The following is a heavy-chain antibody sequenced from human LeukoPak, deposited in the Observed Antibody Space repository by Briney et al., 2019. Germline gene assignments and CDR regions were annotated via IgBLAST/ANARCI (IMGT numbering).Heavy chain of an antibody. CDR2: IYYSGST. CDR3: ARGLSTWYNWNGGYYGMDV. J-gene: IGHJ6*02. V-gene: IGHV4-61*08. D-gene: IGHD1-1*01. Sequence: PSETLSLTCTVSGGSISSGGYYWSWIRQPPGKGLEWIGYIYYSGSTNYNPSLKGRVTISVDTSKNQFSLKLSSVTAADTAVYYCARGLSTWYNWNGGYYGMDVWGQGTTVTVSS. CDR1: GGSISSGGYY.